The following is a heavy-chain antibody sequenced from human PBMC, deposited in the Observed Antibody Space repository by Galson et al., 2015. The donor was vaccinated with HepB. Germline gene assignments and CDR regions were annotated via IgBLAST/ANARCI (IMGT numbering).Heavy chain of an antibody. J-gene: IGHJ3*02. Sequence: SLRLSCAASGFTFSSYGMHWVRQAPGKGLEWVAVIWYDGSNKYYADSVKGRFTISRDNSKNTLYLQMNSLRAEDTAVYYCARGARLRTRGGAFDIWGQGTMVTVSS. D-gene: IGHD4-17*01. V-gene: IGHV3-33*01. CDR2: IWYDGSNK. CDR1: GFTFSSYG. CDR3: ARGARLRTRGGAFDI.